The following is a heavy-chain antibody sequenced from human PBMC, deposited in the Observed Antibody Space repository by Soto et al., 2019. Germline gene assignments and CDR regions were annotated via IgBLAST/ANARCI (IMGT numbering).Heavy chain of an antibody. Sequence: GVMRLSCAASGFTFSDSYMSWIRQAPGKGLEWISYITFSGNTVYYADSLKGRFTISRDNAKNSLYLQMNRLRAEDTAVYYCTRVSWSQQCGMDFCGQGSTVIVS. CDR2: ITFSGNTV. V-gene: IGHV3-11*01. J-gene: IGHJ6*02. CDR1: GFTFSDSY. CDR3: TRVSWSQQCGMDF. D-gene: IGHD3-3*01.